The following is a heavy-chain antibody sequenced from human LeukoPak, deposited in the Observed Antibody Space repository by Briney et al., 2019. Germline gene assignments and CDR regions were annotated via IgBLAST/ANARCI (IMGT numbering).Heavy chain of an antibody. CDR3: ARGLMVRGASFDP. CDR1: GGSISSYY. Sequence: SETLSLTCTVSGGSISSYYWSWIRQPPGKGLEWIGYIYYSGSTNYNPSLKSRVTISVDTSKNQFSLKLSSVTAADTAVYYCARGLMVRGASFDPWGQGTLVTVSS. V-gene: IGHV4-59*01. CDR2: IYYSGST. D-gene: IGHD3-10*01. J-gene: IGHJ5*02.